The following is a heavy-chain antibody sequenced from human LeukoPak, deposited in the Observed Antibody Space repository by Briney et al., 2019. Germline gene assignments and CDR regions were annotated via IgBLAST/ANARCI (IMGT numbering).Heavy chain of an antibody. Sequence: ASVKVSCKASGYTFKNYDINWVRQAPGQGLEWRGWISDYNGNTNYAQKLQGRVTMTTDTSTSTAYMELRSLRSDDTAVYYCARDLYRDSLPVSWFDPWGQGTLVTVSS. J-gene: IGHJ5*02. V-gene: IGHV1-18*01. CDR2: ISDYNGNT. D-gene: IGHD4-11*01. CDR3: ARDLYRDSLPVSWFDP. CDR1: GYTFKNYD.